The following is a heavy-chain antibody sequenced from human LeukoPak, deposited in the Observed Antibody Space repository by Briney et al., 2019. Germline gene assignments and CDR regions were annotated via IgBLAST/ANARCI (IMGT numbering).Heavy chain of an antibody. CDR3: ARLKGPYCSSTSCYTRGSWFDP. J-gene: IGHJ5*02. V-gene: IGHV4-34*01. CDR2: INHSGST. D-gene: IGHD2-2*02. CDR1: GFSFSIYW. Sequence: GSLRLSCAASGFSFSIYWMNWVRQAPGKGLEWIGEINHSGSTNYNPSLKSRVTISVDTSKNQFSLKLSSVTAADTAVYYCARLKGPYCSSTSCYTRGSWFDPWGQGTLVTVSS.